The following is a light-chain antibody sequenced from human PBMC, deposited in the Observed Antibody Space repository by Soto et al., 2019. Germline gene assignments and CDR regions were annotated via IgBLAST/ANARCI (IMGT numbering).Light chain of an antibody. CDR3: ATWDSSLSAGV. Sequence: QSVLTQPPSVSAAPGQKVTISCSGSSSNIGNNYVSWYQQLPGTTPKLLIYENNKRPSGIPDRFSGSKSGTSATLGITGLQTGDEADYYCATWDSSLSAGVFGGGTKPTVL. J-gene: IGLJ3*02. CDR1: SSNIGNNY. V-gene: IGLV1-51*02. CDR2: ENN.